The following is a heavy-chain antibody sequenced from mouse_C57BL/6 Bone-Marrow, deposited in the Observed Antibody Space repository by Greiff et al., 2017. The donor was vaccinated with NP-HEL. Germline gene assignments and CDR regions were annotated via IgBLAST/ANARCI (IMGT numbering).Heavy chain of an antibody. V-gene: IGHV14-3*01. CDR1: GFNIKNTY. Sequence: VQLKESVAELVRPGASVKLSCTASGFNIKNTYMHWVKQRPEQGLEWIGRSDPVQGNTKYAPKFQGKATITADTSSNTAYLQLSSLTSEDTAIYYCADGLWLNYFDYWGQGTTLTVSS. CDR2: SDPVQGNT. CDR3: ADGLWLNYFDY. J-gene: IGHJ2*01. D-gene: IGHD2-2*01.